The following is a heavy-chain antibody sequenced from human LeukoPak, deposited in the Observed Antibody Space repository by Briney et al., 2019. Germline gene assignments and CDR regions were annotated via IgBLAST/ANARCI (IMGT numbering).Heavy chain of an antibody. J-gene: IGHJ3*02. V-gene: IGHV3-23*01. CDR1: GFTFSSYA. Sequence: QSGGSLRLSCAASGFTFSSYAMIWVRQAPGMGLEWVSTISGSGDSTYYADSVKGRFTISRDNAKNSLYLQMNSLRAEDTAVYYCARVNSQWRDAFDIWGQGTMVTVSS. CDR3: ARVNSQWRDAFDI. CDR2: ISGSGDST. D-gene: IGHD6-19*01.